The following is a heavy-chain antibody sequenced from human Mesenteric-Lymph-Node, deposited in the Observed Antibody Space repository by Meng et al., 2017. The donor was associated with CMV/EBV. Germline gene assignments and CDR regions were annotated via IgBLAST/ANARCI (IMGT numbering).Heavy chain of an antibody. J-gene: IGHJ4*02. D-gene: IGHD4-23*01. CDR2: IKHSGST. CDR3: ARGVGSTVVTRYFDY. Sequence: SETLSLTCAVYGGSFSGYYWSWIRQPPGKGLEWTGEIKHSGSTNYNPSLKSRVTISVDTSKNQFSLKLSSVTAADTAVYYGARGVGSTVVTRYFDYWGQGTLVTVSS. V-gene: IGHV4-34*01. CDR1: GGSFSGYY.